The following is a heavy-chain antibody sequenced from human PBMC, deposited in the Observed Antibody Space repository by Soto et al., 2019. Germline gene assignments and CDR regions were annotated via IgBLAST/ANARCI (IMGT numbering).Heavy chain of an antibody. Sequence: SETLSLTCTVSGGSISSGGYYWSWIRQHPGKGLEWIGYIYYSGSTYYNPSLKSRVTISVDTSKNQFSLKLSSVTAADTAVYYCARDLRGSSGWYWARYFDYWGQGTLVTVSS. CDR3: ARDLRGSSGWYWARYFDY. D-gene: IGHD6-19*01. V-gene: IGHV4-31*03. CDR2: IYYSGST. CDR1: GGSISSGGYY. J-gene: IGHJ4*02.